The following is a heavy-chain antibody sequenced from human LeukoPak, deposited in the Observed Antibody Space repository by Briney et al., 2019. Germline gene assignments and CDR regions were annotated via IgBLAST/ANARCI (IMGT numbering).Heavy chain of an antibody. Sequence: GGSLRLSCAASGFTFSSYEMNWVRQAPGKGLEWVSYISSSGSTIYYADSVKGRFTISRDNAKNSLYLQMNSLRAEDRAVYYCATGGRDGYQDYWGQGTLVTVSS. D-gene: IGHD5-24*01. CDR1: GFTFSSYE. CDR2: ISSSGSTI. V-gene: IGHV3-48*03. CDR3: ATGGRDGYQDY. J-gene: IGHJ4*02.